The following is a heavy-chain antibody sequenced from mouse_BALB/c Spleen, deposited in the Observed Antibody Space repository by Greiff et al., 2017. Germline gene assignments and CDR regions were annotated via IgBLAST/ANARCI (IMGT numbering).Heavy chain of an antibody. D-gene: IGHD2-4*01. V-gene: IGHV14-3*02. CDR1: GFNIKDTY. CDR2: IDPANGNT. J-gene: IGHJ2*01. Sequence: VQLKQSGAELVKPGASVKLSCTASGFNIKDTYMHWVKQRPEQGLEWIGRIDPANGNTKYDPKFQGKATITADTSSNTAYLQLSSLTSEDTAVYYCARNYDEGYFDYWGQGTTLTVSS. CDR3: ARNYDEGYFDY.